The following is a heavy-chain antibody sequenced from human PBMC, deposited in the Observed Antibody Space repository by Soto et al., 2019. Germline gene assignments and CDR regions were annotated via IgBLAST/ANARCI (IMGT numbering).Heavy chain of an antibody. CDR2: TIPIFRTA. D-gene: IGHD6-13*01. V-gene: IGHV1-69*12. CDR1: GGTFNSYA. CDR3: ASQQRGPSYYFGMDV. J-gene: IGHJ6*02. Sequence: QVQLVQSGAEVKKPGSSVKVSCKASGGTFNSYAISWVRQAPGQGLEWMGGTIPIFRTADYAQKFQGRVPLTADDATSTAYMGLSRLRSEDTAVYYCASQQRGPSYYFGMDVWGQGTTVTVSS.